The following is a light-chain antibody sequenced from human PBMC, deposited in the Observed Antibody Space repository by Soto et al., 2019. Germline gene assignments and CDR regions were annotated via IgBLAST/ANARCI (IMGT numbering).Light chain of an antibody. V-gene: IGLV2-14*01. Sequence: QSVLTQPASVSGSPGQSITISCVGTSGDIGDYNYVSWYQQHPGKVPKVIIYDVSNRPSGVSYRFSGTKSGNTASLTVSGLQAEDEAESYCCSYTRSGTLIFGTGAKVPVL. J-gene: IGLJ1*01. CDR2: DVS. CDR1: SGDIGDYNY. CDR3: CSYTRSGTLI.